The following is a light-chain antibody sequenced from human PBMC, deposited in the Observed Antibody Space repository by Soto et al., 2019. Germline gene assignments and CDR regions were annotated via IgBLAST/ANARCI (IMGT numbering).Light chain of an antibody. V-gene: IGLV2-14*03. J-gene: IGLJ1*01. CDR2: DVS. Sequence: QSVLTQPASVSGSPGQSITISCTGTISDVGGYNFVSWYQQYPGKAPKLMICDVSNRPSGVSNRFSGSKSGNTASLTISGLQAEDAADYYCSSFSGSNYVFGTGTKVTVL. CDR1: ISDVGGYNF. CDR3: SSFSGSNYV.